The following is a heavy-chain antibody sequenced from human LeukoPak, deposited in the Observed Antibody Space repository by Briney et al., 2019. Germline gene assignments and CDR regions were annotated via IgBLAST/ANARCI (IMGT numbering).Heavy chain of an antibody. CDR2: IDPNSGGT. CDR3: ARGAGTSWFDY. V-gene: IGHV1-2*02. J-gene: IGHJ4*02. CDR1: GYTFTGYY. Sequence: ASVRVSCKASGYTFTGYYMHWVRQAPGKGLEWMGWIDPNSGGTNFAQKFQGRVTMTRDTSIITAYMELSRLTSDDTAVYYCARGAGTSWFDYWGQGTLVIVSS. D-gene: IGHD6-13*01.